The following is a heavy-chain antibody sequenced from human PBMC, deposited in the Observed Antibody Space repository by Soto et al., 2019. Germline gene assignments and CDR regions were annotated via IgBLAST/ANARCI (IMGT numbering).Heavy chain of an antibody. J-gene: IGHJ4*02. CDR1: GYIFTSYG. V-gene: IGHV1-18*01. CDR2: ISAHNGNT. CDR3: ARGRDGDY. Sequence: QAHLVQSGPEVKKPGASVKVSCKGSGYIFTSYGIAWVRQAPGQGLEWRGWISAHNGNTEYAQKFQGRVTVTRDTSPSTAPLELRRLRSDDTALYYCARGRDGDYWGQGALVTVSS.